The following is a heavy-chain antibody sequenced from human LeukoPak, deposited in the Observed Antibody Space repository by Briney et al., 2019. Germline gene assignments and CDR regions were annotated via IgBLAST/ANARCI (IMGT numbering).Heavy chain of an antibody. D-gene: IGHD3-9*01. V-gene: IGHV1-18*04. CDR1: GYTFTGHY. CDR3: ARDFGLDILTGYLNRYYGMDV. CDR2: ISAYNGNT. J-gene: IGHJ6*02. Sequence: ASVKVSCKASGYTFTGHYMHWVRQAPGRGLEWMGWISAYNGNTNYAQKLQGRVTMTTDTSTSTAYMELRSLRSDDTAVYYCARDFGLDILTGYLNRYYGMDVWGQGTTVTVSS.